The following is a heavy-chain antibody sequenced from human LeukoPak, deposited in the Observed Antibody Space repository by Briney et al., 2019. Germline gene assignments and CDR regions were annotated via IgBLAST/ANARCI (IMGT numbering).Heavy chain of an antibody. CDR2: IRSSSNII. D-gene: IGHD3-22*01. J-gene: IGHJ4*02. V-gene: IGHV3-48*01. Sequence: GGSLRLSCAASGFTFSSYSMNWVRQAPGKGLEWVSYIRSSSNIIYYADSVKGRFTISRDNSKNTLYVQVNSLGTEDTAAYYCAKGSYYDSSGSFYFDYWGQGTLVTVSS. CDR1: GFTFSSYS. CDR3: AKGSYYDSSGSFYFDY.